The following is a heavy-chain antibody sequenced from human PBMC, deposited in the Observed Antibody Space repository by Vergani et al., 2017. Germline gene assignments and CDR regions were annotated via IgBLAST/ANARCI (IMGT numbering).Heavy chain of an antibody. Sequence: QVQLVQSGAEVKKPGSSVKVSCKASGGTFSSYAISWVRQAPGQGLEWMGGIIPIFGTANYAQKFQGRVTITADESTSTAYMELSSLRSEDTAVYYCARDPRYYSSTSCAGGDYWGQGSLVTVSS. CDR2: IIPIFGTA. V-gene: IGHV1-69*12. J-gene: IGHJ4*02. CDR3: ARDPRYYSSTSCAGGDY. CDR1: GGTFSSYA. D-gene: IGHD2-2*01.